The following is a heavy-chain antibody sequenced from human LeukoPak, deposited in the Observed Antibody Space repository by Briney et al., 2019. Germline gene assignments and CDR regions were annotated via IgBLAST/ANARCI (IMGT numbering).Heavy chain of an antibody. CDR1: GYTFTSYD. J-gene: IGHJ6*03. D-gene: IGHD6-19*01. V-gene: IGHV1-8*03. CDR2: MNPNSGNT. Sequence: ASVKVSCKASGYTFTSYDINWVRQATGQGLEWMGWMNPNSGNTGYAQKFQGRVTITRNTSISTAYTELSSLRSEDTAVYYCARRPPSRRGLVRPYYYYYMDVWGKGTTVTVSS. CDR3: ARRPPSRRGLVRPYYYYYMDV.